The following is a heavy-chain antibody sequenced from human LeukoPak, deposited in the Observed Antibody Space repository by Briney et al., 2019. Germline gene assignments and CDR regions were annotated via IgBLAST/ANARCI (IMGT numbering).Heavy chain of an antibody. V-gene: IGHV3-21*01. Sequence: GGSLRLSCAAPGFTFSSYSMNWVRQAPGKGLEWVSSISSSSSYIYYADSVKGRFTISRDNAKNSLYLQMNSLRAEDTAVYYCARALRDYKGFDPWGQGTLVTVSS. CDR2: ISSSSSYI. CDR3: ARALRDYKGFDP. CDR1: GFTFSSYS. D-gene: IGHD4-11*01. J-gene: IGHJ5*02.